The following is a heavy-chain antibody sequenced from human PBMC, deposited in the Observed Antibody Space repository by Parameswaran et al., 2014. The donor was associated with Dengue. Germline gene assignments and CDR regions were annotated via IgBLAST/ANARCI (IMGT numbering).Heavy chain of an antibody. V-gene: IGHV4-34*01. Sequence: RWIRQPPGKGLEWIGEISHSGSTNYNPSLESRVTMSVDTSKNQFSLKLRSVTAADTAVYYCAREFLRARGTYRWPPGYWGQGTLVTVSS. D-gene: IGHD3-16*02. CDR3: AREFLRARGTYRWPPGY. J-gene: IGHJ4*02. CDR2: ISHSGST.